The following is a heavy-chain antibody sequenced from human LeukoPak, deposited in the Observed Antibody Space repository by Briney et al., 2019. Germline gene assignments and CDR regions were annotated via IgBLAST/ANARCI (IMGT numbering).Heavy chain of an antibody. CDR3: ARDPEYYYDSSGYSFDY. Sequence: GGSLRLSCAASGFTFSSYWMHWVRQAPGKGLVWVSRINSDGSSTSYADSVKGRFTISRDNAKNTLYLQMNSLRAEDTAVYHCARDPEYYYDSSGYSFDYWGQGTLVTVSS. CDR2: INSDGSST. D-gene: IGHD3-22*01. J-gene: IGHJ4*02. V-gene: IGHV3-74*01. CDR1: GFTFSSYW.